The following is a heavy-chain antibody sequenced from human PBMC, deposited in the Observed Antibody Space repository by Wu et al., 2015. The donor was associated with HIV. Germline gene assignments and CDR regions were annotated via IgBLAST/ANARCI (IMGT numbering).Heavy chain of an antibody. CDR1: GYPFTSYG. Sequence: QVHLVQSGAEVKKPGASVKVSCKASGYPFTSYGISWVRQAPGQGLEWMGWISTYNGNTDSAQKLQGRVTLTTDTSTSTAYMELRSLRSDDTAMYYCARDPGFGSSWDYYYYGMDVVGSEGTTVTV. D-gene: IGHD6-13*01. CDR3: ARDPGFGSSWDYYYYGMDV. J-gene: IGHJ6*01. V-gene: IGHV1-18*01. CDR2: ISTYNGNT.